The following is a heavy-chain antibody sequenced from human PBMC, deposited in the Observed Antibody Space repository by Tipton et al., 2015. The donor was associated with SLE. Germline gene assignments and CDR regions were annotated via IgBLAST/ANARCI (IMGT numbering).Heavy chain of an antibody. V-gene: IGHV4-4*08. Sequence: GLVKPSETLSLNCTVSGGSISSHYWSWIRQPPGKGLEWIGYIYTSGSTNYNPSLKSRVTISVDTSKNQFSLKLSSVTAADTAVYYCARDRRLIAAPSFWWYFDLWGRGTLVTVSS. CDR1: GGSISSHY. J-gene: IGHJ2*01. CDR3: ARDRRLIAAPSFWWYFDL. D-gene: IGHD6-13*01. CDR2: IYTSGST.